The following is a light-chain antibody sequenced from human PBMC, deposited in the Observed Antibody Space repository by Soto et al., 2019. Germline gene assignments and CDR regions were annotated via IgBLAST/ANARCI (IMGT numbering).Light chain of an antibody. V-gene: IGLV1-44*01. CDR2: TDN. Sequence: QSVLTQPPSASGTPGQTVTISCSGSSSNIGRFSVSWYQQVPGMAPKLLINTDNQRPSWVPDRFSGSKSGSSASLAISGLQSEDEGVYYCAAWEDNLNGHWLFGGGTKVTVL. CDR3: AAWEDNLNGHWL. J-gene: IGLJ3*02. CDR1: SSNIGRFS.